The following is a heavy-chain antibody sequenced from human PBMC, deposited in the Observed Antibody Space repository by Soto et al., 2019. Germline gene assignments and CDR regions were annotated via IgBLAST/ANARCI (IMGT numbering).Heavy chain of an antibody. D-gene: IGHD4-4*01. J-gene: IGHJ6*03. Sequence: GGSLRLSCAASGFTFSSYWMHWVRQAPGKGLVWVSRINSDGSSTSYADSVKGRFTISRDNAKNTLYLQMNSLSAEDTAVYYCARGQVVRSVTTQGKVYYYYMDVWGKGTTVTVSS. CDR3: ARGQVVRSVTTQGKVYYYYMDV. CDR2: INSDGSST. CDR1: GFTFSSYW. V-gene: IGHV3-74*01.